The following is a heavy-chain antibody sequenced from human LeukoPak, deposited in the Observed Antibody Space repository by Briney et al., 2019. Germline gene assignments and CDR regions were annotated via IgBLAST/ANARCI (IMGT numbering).Heavy chain of an antibody. V-gene: IGHV1-2*02. J-gene: IGHJ4*02. CDR2: INPNSGGT. CDR3: ARWGYYYDSSGYYRRSNYFDY. Sequence: GASVKVSCKASGYTFTGYYMHWVRQAPGQGLEWMGWINPNSGGTNYAQKFQRRVTMTRDTSISTAYMELSRLRSDDTAVYYCARWGYYYDSSGYYRRSNYFDYWGQGTLVTVSS. D-gene: IGHD3-22*01. CDR1: GYTFTGYY.